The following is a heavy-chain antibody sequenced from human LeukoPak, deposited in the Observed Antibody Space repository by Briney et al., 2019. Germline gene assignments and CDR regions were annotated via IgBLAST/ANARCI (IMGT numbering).Heavy chain of an antibody. V-gene: IGHV4-34*01. CDR1: GGSFSGYY. Sequence: SETLSLTCAVYGGSFSGYYWSWIRQPPGKGLEWIGEINHSGSTNYNPSLKSRVTISVDTSKNQFSLKLSSVTAADTAVYYCARALLWFVQQRYYFDYWGQGTLVTVSS. CDR3: ARALLWFVQQRYYFDY. CDR2: INHSGST. D-gene: IGHD3-10*01. J-gene: IGHJ4*02.